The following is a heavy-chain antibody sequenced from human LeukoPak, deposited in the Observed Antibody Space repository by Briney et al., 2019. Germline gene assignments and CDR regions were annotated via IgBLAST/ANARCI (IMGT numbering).Heavy chain of an antibody. D-gene: IGHD6-13*01. CDR2: ISSSSSYI. CDR3: AKSSKYSSSWYLGGNFDY. J-gene: IGHJ4*02. Sequence: GGSLRLSCAASGFTFSSYSMNWVRQAPGKGLEWVSSISSSSSYIYYADSVKGRFTISRDNAKNSLYLQMNSLRAEDTAVYYCAKSSKYSSSWYLGGNFDYWGQGTLVTVSS. V-gene: IGHV3-21*01. CDR1: GFTFSSYS.